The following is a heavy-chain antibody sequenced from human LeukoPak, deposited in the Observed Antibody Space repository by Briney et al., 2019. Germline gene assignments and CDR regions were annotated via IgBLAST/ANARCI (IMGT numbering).Heavy chain of an antibody. V-gene: IGHV3-23*01. Sequence: LRLSCAAAGFTFSSYAMNWVRQAPGKGLEWVSVISGSGGSTYYADSVKGRFTISRDNAENTLYLQMNSLRVEDTAVYYCVRSAFHAGSGNYYDYWGQGTLVTVSS. CDR3: VRSAFHAGSGNYYDY. CDR2: ISGSGGST. D-gene: IGHD3-22*01. J-gene: IGHJ4*02. CDR1: GFTFSSYA.